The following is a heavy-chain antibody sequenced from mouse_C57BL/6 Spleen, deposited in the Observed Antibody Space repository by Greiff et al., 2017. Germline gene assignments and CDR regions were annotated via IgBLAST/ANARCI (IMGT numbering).Heavy chain of an antibody. CDR1: GFSLTSYG. CDR2: IWRGGST. J-gene: IGHJ4*01. Sequence: VQLQQSGPGLVQPSQSLSITCTVSGFSLTSYGVHWVRQSPGKGLEWLGVIWRGGSTDYNAAFMSRLSITKDNSKSQVFFKMNSLQADDTAIYXFAKGGTVVHAMDYWGQGTSVTVSS. CDR3: AKGGTVVHAMDY. V-gene: IGHV2-5*01. D-gene: IGHD1-1*01.